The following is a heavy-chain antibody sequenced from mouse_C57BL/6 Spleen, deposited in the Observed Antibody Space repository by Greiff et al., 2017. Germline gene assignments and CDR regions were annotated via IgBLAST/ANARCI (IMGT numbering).Heavy chain of an antibody. Sequence: VQLQQSGAELVKPGASVKISCKASGYAFSSYWMNWVKQRPGKGLEWIGQIYPGDGDTNYNGKFKGKATLTAAKASSTAYMQLSSLTSEDSAVYFCDRRYYYGSSGFDYWGQGTTLTVSS. CDR2: IYPGDGDT. V-gene: IGHV1-80*01. CDR3: DRRYYYGSSGFDY. CDR1: GYAFSSYW. J-gene: IGHJ2*01. D-gene: IGHD1-1*01.